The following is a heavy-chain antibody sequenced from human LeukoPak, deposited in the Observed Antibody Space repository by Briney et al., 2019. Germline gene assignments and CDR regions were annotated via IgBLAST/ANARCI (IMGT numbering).Heavy chain of an antibody. CDR3: ASYFPFGLVQTFGY. V-gene: IGHV4-39*01. J-gene: IGHJ4*02. CDR1: GGSISSSSYY. D-gene: IGHD2/OR15-2a*01. CDR2: IYYSGST. Sequence: SETLSLTCTVSGGSISSSSYYWGWIRQPPGKGLEWIGSIYYSGSTYYNPSLKSRVTISVDTSKNQFSLKLSSVTAADTAVYFFASYFPFGLVQTFGYWGQGTLVTGSS.